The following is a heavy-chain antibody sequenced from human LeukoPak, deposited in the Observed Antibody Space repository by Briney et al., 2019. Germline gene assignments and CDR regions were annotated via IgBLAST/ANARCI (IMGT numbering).Heavy chain of an antibody. CDR2: INPNSGGT. D-gene: IGHD3-22*01. Sequence: GSVNVSFKASGYTFTGYYMHGVRQAAGRGREGMGWINPNSGGTNYADKFQDRVTMTSDRSISTVYMAVSWLRSDDTAVYYCARGSPHRRNYDRRGYHSYYFAYWGQGTLVTVSS. CDR1: GYTFTGYY. V-gene: IGHV1-2*02. CDR3: ARGSPHRRNYDRRGYHSYYFAY. J-gene: IGHJ4*02.